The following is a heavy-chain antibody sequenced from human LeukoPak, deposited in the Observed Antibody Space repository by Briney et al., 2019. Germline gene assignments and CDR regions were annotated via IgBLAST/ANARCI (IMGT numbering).Heavy chain of an antibody. CDR1: GFTFSNYG. CDR3: AKGIAVAGTGGNYYGMDV. CDR2: ILYDGSNK. D-gene: IGHD6-13*01. J-gene: IGHJ6*02. V-gene: IGHV3-30*18. Sequence: PGGSLRLSCAASGFTFSNYGMHWVRQAPGKGLEWVAVILYDGSNKRYADSVKGRVTISRDNSKNTLDLQMNSLRAEDTAVYCCAKGIAVAGTGGNYYGMDVWGQGTTVIVSS.